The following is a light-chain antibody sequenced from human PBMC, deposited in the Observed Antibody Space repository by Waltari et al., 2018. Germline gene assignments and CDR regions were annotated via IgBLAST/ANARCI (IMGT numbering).Light chain of an antibody. CDR3: QQRSNWPPG. CDR2: EAS. Sequence: EIVLTQSPATLSLSPVERATLSCRASQSVSSYLAWYQQKPGQAPRLLIYEASNRATGIPARFSGSGSGTDFTLTISSLEPEDFAVYYCQQRSNWPPGFGPGTKVDIK. CDR1: QSVSSY. J-gene: IGKJ3*01. V-gene: IGKV3-11*01.